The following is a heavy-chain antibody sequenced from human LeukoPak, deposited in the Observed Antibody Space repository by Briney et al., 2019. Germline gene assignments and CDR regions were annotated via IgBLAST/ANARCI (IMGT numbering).Heavy chain of an antibody. V-gene: IGHV3-48*01. CDR1: GFTFSSYS. CDR2: ISSSSSTI. J-gene: IGHJ4*02. Sequence: GGSLRLSCAASGFTFSSYSMNWVRQAPGKGLEWVSYISSSSSTIYYADSVKGRFTISRDNAKNSLYLQMNSLRAEDTAVYYCAKGGSSAVAGNKNYWGQGTLVTVSS. D-gene: IGHD6-19*01. CDR3: AKGGSSAVAGNKNY.